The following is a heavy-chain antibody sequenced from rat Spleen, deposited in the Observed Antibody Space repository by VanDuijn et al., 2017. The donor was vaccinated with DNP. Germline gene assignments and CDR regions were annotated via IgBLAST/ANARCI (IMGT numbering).Heavy chain of an antibody. J-gene: IGHJ2*01. CDR3: TRDRYYGYTLLDY. CDR2: ISTSGGST. Sequence: EVQLVESGGGLVQPGRSMKLSCAASGFTFSSFPMAWVRQAPTKGLEWVATISTSGGSTYYRDSVKGRFTISRDNAKSTLYLQMNSLRSEDTATYYCTRDRYYGYTLLDYWGQGVMVTVSS. D-gene: IGHD1-9*01. V-gene: IGHV5-46*01. CDR1: GFTFSSFP.